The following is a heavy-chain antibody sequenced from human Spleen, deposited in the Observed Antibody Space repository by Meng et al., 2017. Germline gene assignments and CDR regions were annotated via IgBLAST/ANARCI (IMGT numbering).Heavy chain of an antibody. CDR1: GGSFSGYY. D-gene: IGHD4-11*01. CDR2: INHSGST. J-gene: IGHJ4*02. V-gene: IGHV4-34*01. CDR3: ARGPTTMAHDFDY. Sequence: QVQLQQWGEGLLKPSETLSLSCAVYGGSFSGYYWSWIRQPPGKGLEWIGEINHSGSTNYNPSLKIRVTISVDTSKNQFSLNLSSVTAADTAVYYCARGPTTMAHDFDYWGQGTLVTVSS.